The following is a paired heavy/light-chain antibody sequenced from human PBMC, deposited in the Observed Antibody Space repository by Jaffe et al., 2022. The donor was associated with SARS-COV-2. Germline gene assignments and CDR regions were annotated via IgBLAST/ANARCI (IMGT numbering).Light chain of an antibody. CDR1: QSVLYSSNNKNY. CDR3: QQYYSTLGT. Sequence: DIVMTQSPDSLAVSLGERATINCKSSQSVLYSSNNKNYLAWYQQKPGQPPKLLIYWASTRESGVPDRFSGSGSGTDFTLTISSLQAEDVAVYYCQQYYSTLGTFGQGTKLEIK. CDR2: WAS. J-gene: IGKJ2*01. V-gene: IGKV4-1*01.
Heavy chain of an antibody. D-gene: IGHD3-22*01. V-gene: IGHV4-30-2*01. CDR2: IYHSGST. CDR1: GGSISSGGYS. J-gene: IGHJ4*02. CDR3: ARVRWDSSGYFPVGYYFDY. Sequence: QLQLQESGSGLVKPSQTLSLTCAVSGGSISSGGYSWSWIRQPPGKGLEWIGYIYHSGSTYYNPSLKSRVTISVDRSKNQFSLKLSSVTAADTAVYYCARVRWDSSGYFPVGYYFDYWGQGTLVTVSS.